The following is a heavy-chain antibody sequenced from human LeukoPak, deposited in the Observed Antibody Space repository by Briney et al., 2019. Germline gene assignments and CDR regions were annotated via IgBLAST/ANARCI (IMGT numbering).Heavy chain of an antibody. D-gene: IGHD3-10*01. J-gene: IGHJ4*02. CDR1: GFTVSGNY. Sequence: GSLRLSCAASGFTVSGNYMSWVRPAPGKGLEWVSVIYAGGSTYYADSVKGRFTISRDNSKSTLYLQMNNLRAEDTAVYYCARVGDYYGSGTYYNARYYFDYWGQGTLVTVSS. CDR3: ARVGDYYGSGTYYNARYYFDY. V-gene: IGHV3-66*01. CDR2: IYAGGST.